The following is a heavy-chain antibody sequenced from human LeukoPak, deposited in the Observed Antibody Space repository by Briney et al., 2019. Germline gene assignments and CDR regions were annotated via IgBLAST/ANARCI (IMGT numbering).Heavy chain of an antibody. Sequence: GGSLILSCAASGFTFSSYEMNWVRQAPGKGLEWVSYISSSGSTIYYADSVKGRFTISRDNAKNSLYLQMNSLRAEDTADYCAELGITMIGGVWGKGTTVTISS. CDR3: AELGITMIGGV. CDR1: GFTFSSYE. J-gene: IGHJ6*04. CDR2: ISSSGSTI. D-gene: IGHD3-10*02. V-gene: IGHV3-48*03.